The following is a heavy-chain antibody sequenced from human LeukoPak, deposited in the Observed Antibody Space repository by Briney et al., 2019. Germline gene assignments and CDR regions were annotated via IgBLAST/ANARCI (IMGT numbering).Heavy chain of an antibody. V-gene: IGHV4-30-2*01. J-gene: IGHJ5*02. CDR1: DGSISSGGYS. CDR3: ASGHALVDFWSGYYRSWFDP. Sequence: SQTLSLTCAVSDGSISSGGYSWSWIRQPPGKGLECIGYIYHSGSTNYNPSLKSRVTISVDTSKNQFSLKLSSVTAADTAVYYCASGHALVDFWSGYYRSWFDPWGQGTLVTVSS. CDR2: IYHSGST. D-gene: IGHD3-3*01.